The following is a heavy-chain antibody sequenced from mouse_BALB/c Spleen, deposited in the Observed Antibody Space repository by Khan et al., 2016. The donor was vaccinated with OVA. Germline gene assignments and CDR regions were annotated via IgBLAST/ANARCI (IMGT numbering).Heavy chain of an antibody. D-gene: IGHD4-1*01. J-gene: IGHJ3*01. CDR2: ISSGGDYT. Sequence: DVQLVESGGDLVKPGGSLKLSCAASGFTFSSYSMSWVRQTPDKRLEWVASISSGGDYTYYPASVRGRFTISRDNAKNTRYLQMSDLKSEDTAMYYCAEHLTVSFAYWGQGTLVTVAA. CDR3: AEHLTVSFAY. CDR1: GFTFSSYS. V-gene: IGHV5-6*01.